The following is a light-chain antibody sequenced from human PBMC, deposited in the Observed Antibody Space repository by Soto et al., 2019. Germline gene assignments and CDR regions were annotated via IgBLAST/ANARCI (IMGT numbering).Light chain of an antibody. CDR1: SSNIGSNT. CDR3: AAWDDSLNAI. V-gene: IGLV1-44*01. CDR2: SNN. J-gene: IGLJ2*01. Sequence: QAVVTQSPSASGTPGQRVTISCSGSSSNIGSNTVNWYQQLPGTAPKLLIYSNNQRPSGVPDRFSGSKSGTSASLAISGLQSEDEADYYCAAWDDSLNAIFGGGTQLTVL.